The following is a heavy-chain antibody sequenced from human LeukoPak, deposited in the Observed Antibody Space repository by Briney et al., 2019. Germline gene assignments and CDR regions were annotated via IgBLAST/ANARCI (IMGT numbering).Heavy chain of an antibody. CDR1: GGSFSGYY. CDR3: ARVFPWSGGSCLRY. J-gene: IGHJ4*02. CDR2: INHSGST. D-gene: IGHD2-15*01. Sequence: SETLSLTCAVYGGSFSGYYWSWIRQPPGKGLEWIGEINHSGSTNYNPSLKSRVTISVDTSKNQFSLKLSSVTAADTAVYYCARVFPWSGGSCLRYWGQGTLVTVSS. V-gene: IGHV4-34*01.